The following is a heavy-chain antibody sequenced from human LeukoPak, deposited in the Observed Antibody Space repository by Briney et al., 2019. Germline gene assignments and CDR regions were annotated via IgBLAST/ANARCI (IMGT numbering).Heavy chain of an antibody. Sequence: SETLSLTCTVSGGSFSGYYWSWIRQPPGKGLEWIGEINHSGSTNYNPSLKSRVTISVDTSKNQFSLKLSSVTAADTAVYYCARAGELRNDAFDIWGQGTMVTVSS. CDR3: ARAGELRNDAFDI. V-gene: IGHV4-34*01. D-gene: IGHD1-7*01. CDR1: GGSFSGYY. CDR2: INHSGST. J-gene: IGHJ3*02.